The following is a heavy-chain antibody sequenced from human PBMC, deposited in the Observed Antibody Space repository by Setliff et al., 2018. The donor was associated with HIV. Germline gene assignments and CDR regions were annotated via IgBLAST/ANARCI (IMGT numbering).Heavy chain of an antibody. Sequence: PSETLSLTCTVSGGSISSYYWSWIRQPPGKGLEWIGYIYTSGSTNYNPSLKSRVTISVNTSKNQFSLKLSSVTAADTAVYYCARGPSFYDPGGFDYWGQGTQVTVSS. D-gene: IGHD3-22*01. CDR1: GGSISSYY. V-gene: IGHV4-4*09. CDR3: ARGPSFYDPGGFDY. CDR2: IYTSGST. J-gene: IGHJ4*02.